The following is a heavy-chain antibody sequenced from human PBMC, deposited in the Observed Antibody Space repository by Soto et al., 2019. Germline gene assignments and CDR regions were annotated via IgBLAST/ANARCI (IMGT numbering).Heavy chain of an antibody. CDR3: AHNKLVGGGGSCYSS. CDR2: IYWDDDK. V-gene: IGHV2-5*02. J-gene: IGHJ5*02. CDR1: GFSLSTSGVG. Sequence: QITLKESGPTLVNPTQTLTLTCTFSGFSLSTSGVGVGWIRQPPGKALEWLALIYWDDDKRYSPSLKSRTTTTKDTSKKQVVLTRTKMAPVDTATYYCAHNKLVGGGGSCYSSWSQGTLVTVSS. D-gene: IGHD2-15*01.